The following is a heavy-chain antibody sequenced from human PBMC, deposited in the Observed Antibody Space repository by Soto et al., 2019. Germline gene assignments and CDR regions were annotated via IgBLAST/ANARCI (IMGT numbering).Heavy chain of an antibody. Sequence: PSETLSLTCAVSGGSISTSNWWSWVRQPPGKGLEWIGEVYRTGSTNYNPSLESRVIVSVDKSKNQFSLKLTSVTAADTAVYYCARARATIAAAAIFDCWGQGTPVTVSS. CDR1: GGSISTSNW. J-gene: IGHJ4*02. CDR3: ARARATIAAAAIFDC. CDR2: VYRTGST. D-gene: IGHD6-13*01. V-gene: IGHV4-4*02.